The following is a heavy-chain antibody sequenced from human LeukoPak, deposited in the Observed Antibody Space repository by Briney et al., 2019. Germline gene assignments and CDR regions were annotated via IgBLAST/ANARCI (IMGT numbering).Heavy chain of an antibody. CDR2: TSGSGGQA. D-gene: IGHD4-17*01. CDR3: AKVGERDGDYWYFDL. Sequence: PGGSLRLSCAASGFTFSSYGMSWVRQAPGKGLEWVSATSGSGGQANYADSVKGRFTISRDNSKNTLYLQLNSLRAEDTAIYYCAKVGERDGDYWYFDLWGRGTLVTVSS. V-gene: IGHV3-23*01. CDR1: GFTFSSYG. J-gene: IGHJ2*01.